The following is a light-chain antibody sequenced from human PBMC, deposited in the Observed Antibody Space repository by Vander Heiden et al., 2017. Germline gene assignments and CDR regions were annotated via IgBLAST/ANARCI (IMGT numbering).Light chain of an antibody. Sequence: SYVLTQPPSVSVAPGKTARMTCGGNNIGSKPVHWYQQKPGQAPLLVVYDDSDRPSGIPERFSGSNSGNTATLTISRVEAEDEADYYCQSWDSSSDQWVFGGGTKLTGL. V-gene: IGLV3-21*03. CDR2: DDS. CDR1: NIGSKP. CDR3: QSWDSSSDQWV. J-gene: IGLJ3*02.